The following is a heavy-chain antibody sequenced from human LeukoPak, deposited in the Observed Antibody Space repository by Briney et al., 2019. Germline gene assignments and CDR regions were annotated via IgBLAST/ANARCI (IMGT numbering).Heavy chain of an antibody. V-gene: IGHV4-59*08. CDR2: IYNSGST. CDR1: GRSISGSY. Sequence: PSETLSLTCTVSGRSISGSYWSWIRQPPGKGLEWIGYIYNSGSTNYNPSLKSRVAISVDTSKNEFSLKLSSVTAADTAVYYCARHEAAALSSLDYWGQGTLVTVSS. D-gene: IGHD6-13*01. CDR3: ARHEAAALSSLDY. J-gene: IGHJ4*02.